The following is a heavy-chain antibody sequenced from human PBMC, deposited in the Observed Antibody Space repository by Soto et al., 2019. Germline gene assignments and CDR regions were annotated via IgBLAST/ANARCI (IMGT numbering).Heavy chain of an antibody. CDR1: GYTFTSYG. V-gene: IGHV1-18*01. J-gene: IGHJ5*02. Sequence: QVQLVQSGAEVKKPGASVKVSCKASGYTFTSYGISWVRQAPGQGLEWMGWISAYNGNTNYAQKLKGRVTMTTNTSTSTAYMELRSLRSDDTAVYYCARNSAVAATPHWFDPWGQGTLVTVSS. CDR3: ARNSAVAATPHWFDP. CDR2: ISAYNGNT. D-gene: IGHD2-15*01.